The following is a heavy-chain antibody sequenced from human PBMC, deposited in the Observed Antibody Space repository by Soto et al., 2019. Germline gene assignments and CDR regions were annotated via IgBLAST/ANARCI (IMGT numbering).Heavy chain of an antibody. V-gene: IGHV1-69*13. J-gene: IGHJ6*02. CDR1: GGTFSSYA. CDR2: IILIFGTA. Sequence: GASVKVSCKASGGTFSSYAISWVRQAPGQGLEWMGGIILIFGTANYAQKFQGRVTITADESTSTAYMELSSLRSEDAAVYYCARRGGGIAAAGTRYYYGMDVWGQGTTVTVSS. CDR3: ARRGGGIAAAGTRYYYGMDV. D-gene: IGHD6-13*01.